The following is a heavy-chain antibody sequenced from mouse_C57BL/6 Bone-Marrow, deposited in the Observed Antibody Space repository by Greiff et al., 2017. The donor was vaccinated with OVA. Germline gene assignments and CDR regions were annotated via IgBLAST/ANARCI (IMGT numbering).Heavy chain of an antibody. CDR2: ISSGSSTI. CDR1: GFTFSDYG. D-gene: IGHD2-2*01. V-gene: IGHV5-17*01. CDR3: AMNMVIDY. Sequence: EVKLVEPGGGLVKPGGSLKLSCAASGFTFSDYGMHWVRQAPEKGLEWVAYISSGSSTIYYADTVKGRFTISIDNAKNTLFLQMTSLRSEDTALYYCAMNMVIDYWGQGTTLTVSS. J-gene: IGHJ2*01.